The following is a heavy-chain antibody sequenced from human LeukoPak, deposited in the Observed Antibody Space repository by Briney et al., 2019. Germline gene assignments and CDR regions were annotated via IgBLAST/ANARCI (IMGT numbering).Heavy chain of an antibody. D-gene: IGHD5-24*01. CDR1: GFTFDDYG. CDR3: AKEAGRDDFWDYFDC. Sequence: GGSLRLSCAASGFTFDDYGMHWVRQVPGKGLEWVSGITWNSGSRGYADSVKGRFTISRDNAKNSLYLQMNSLSPEDTALYYCAKEAGRDDFWDYFDCWGQGTLVTVSS. J-gene: IGHJ4*02. V-gene: IGHV3-9*01. CDR2: ITWNSGSR.